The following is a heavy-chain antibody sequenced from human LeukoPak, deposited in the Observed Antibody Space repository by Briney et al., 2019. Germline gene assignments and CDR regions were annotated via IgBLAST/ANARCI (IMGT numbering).Heavy chain of an antibody. V-gene: IGHV4-38-2*01. CDR2: IYHSGST. CDR1: GYSISSGYY. CDR3: ARSPWIQLWLGAFDI. J-gene: IGHJ3*02. D-gene: IGHD5-18*01. Sequence: SETLSLTRAVSGYSISSGYYWGWIRQPPGKGLEWIGSIYHSGSTYYNPSLKSRVTISVDTSKNQFSLKLSSVTAADTAVYYCARSPWIQLWLGAFDIWGQGTMVTVSS.